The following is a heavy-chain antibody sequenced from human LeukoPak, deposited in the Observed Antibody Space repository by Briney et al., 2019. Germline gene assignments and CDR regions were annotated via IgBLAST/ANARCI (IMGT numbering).Heavy chain of an antibody. Sequence: GGSLRLSCAASGFTFSNYWMHWVRQAPGEGLVWVSRVNSDGSNTYYADSVKGRFTISRDNAKNTLYLQMNSLRAEDTAVYYCATPRGDYYYGMDVWGLGTTVTVSS. J-gene: IGHJ6*02. CDR2: VNSDGSNT. CDR3: ATPRGDYYYGMDV. D-gene: IGHD3-10*01. V-gene: IGHV3-74*01. CDR1: GFTFSNYW.